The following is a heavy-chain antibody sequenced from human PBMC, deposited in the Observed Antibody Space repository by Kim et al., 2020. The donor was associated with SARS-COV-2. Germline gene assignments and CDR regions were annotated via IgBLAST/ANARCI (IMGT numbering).Heavy chain of an antibody. CDR2: SRSSGYI. V-gene: IGHV3-21*01. CDR3: ARDID. Sequence: SRSSGYIYHANSVKGRFTISRDNAKNSLYLQMNSLRAEDTAVYYCARDIDWGQGTLVTVSS. J-gene: IGHJ4*02.